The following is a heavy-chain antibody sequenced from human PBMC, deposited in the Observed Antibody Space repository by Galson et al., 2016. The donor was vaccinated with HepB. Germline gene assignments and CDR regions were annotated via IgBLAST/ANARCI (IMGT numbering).Heavy chain of an antibody. J-gene: IGHJ3*02. Sequence: SLRLSCAASGFSFRSYGMHWVRQAPGKGLEWVAVIWFDGTLKYYGDSVRGRFTISRDDSQSTLHLQMNSLRVEDTAVYYCARDSMATITGLDGFDIWGQGTMVTVSS. CDR1: GFSFRSYG. CDR3: ARDSMATITGLDGFDI. V-gene: IGHV3-33*08. D-gene: IGHD5-24*01. CDR2: IWFDGTLK.